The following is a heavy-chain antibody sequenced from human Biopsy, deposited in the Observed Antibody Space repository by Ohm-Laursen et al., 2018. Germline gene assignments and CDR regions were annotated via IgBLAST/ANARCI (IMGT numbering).Heavy chain of an antibody. CDR3: AADINVWNVNY. Sequence: SVKVSCKVSGGTFTNYAISWVRQAPGQGLEWMGGIIPIFGTANYAQKFQARVSLTEDASTDTAYMELRSLRSEDTAVYYCAADINVWNVNYWGQGTQVTVSS. CDR1: GGTFTNYA. CDR2: IIPIFGTA. J-gene: IGHJ4*02. V-gene: IGHV1-69*13. D-gene: IGHD1-1*01.